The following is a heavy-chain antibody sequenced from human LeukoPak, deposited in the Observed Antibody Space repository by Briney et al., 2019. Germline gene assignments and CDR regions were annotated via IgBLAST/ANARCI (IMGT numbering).Heavy chain of an antibody. CDR2: ISAYNGNT. D-gene: IGHD5-24*01. CDR3: ARDRGSYDAFDI. J-gene: IGHJ3*02. Sequence: ASVTVSCKASGYTFTSYGFSWVRQAPGQGLEWMGWISAYNGNTNYAQKFQGRVTMTTDTSTSTAYMELRSLRSDDTAVYYCARDRGSYDAFDIWGQGTMAAVSS. V-gene: IGHV1-18*01. CDR1: GYTFTSYG.